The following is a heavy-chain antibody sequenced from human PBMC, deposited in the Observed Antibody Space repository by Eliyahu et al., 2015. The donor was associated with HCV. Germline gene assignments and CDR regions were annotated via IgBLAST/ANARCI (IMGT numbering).Heavy chain of an antibody. D-gene: IGHD2-15*01. CDR2: INPNSGGT. Sequence: QVQLVQSGAEVKKPGASVKVSCKASGYTFTGYYMHWVRQAPGQGLEWMGWINPNSGGTNYAQKFQGRVTMTRDTSINTAYMELSRLRSDDTAVYYCAIPRGRVVAATYYYGMDVWGQGTTVTVSS. V-gene: IGHV1-2*02. J-gene: IGHJ6*02. CDR1: GYTFTGYY. CDR3: AIPRGRVVAATYYYGMDV.